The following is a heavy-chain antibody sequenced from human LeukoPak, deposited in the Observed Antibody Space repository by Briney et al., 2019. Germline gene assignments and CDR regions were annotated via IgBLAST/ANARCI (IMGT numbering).Heavy chain of an antibody. CDR1: GFTFSDYY. J-gene: IGHJ4*02. CDR3: ARAPEVGGFDY. V-gene: IGHV3-11*06. D-gene: IGHD1-26*01. Sequence: PGGSLRLSCAASGFTFSDYYMSWIRQAPGKGLEWVSYISSSSSYTNYADSVKGRFTISRDNAKNSLYLQMNRLRAEDTAVCYCARAPEVGGFDYWGQGTLVTVSS. CDR2: ISSSSSYT.